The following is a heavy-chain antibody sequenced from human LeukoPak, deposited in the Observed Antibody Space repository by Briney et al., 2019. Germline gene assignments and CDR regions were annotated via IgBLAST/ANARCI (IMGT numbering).Heavy chain of an antibody. V-gene: IGHV4-34*01. CDR1: GGSFSGYH. CDR2: INPSGST. CDR3: ARGRHDITVIVVVMTSVSYYLDV. D-gene: IGHD3-22*01. J-gene: IGHJ6*03. Sequence: PSETLSLTCAVYGGSFSGYHWTWIRQSPGKGLEWIGDINPSGSTYYNPSLKSRLTISVDTSKNQFSLKLRSVTAADTAVYYCARGRHDITVIVVVMTSVSYYLDVWGKGTTVTVSS.